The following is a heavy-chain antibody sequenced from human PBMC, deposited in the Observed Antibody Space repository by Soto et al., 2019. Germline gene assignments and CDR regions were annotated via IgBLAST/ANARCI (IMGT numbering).Heavy chain of an antibody. CDR3: ARDFLPSPTVPRSFDY. J-gene: IGHJ4*02. D-gene: IGHD3-3*01. CDR2: IRGSGGSI. CDR1: GFTLTNYA. Sequence: AGGYLRLSWVASGFTLTNYAMTWVRQAPGKGLEWVSVIRGSGGSIYYADSVKGRFTISRDTSRNTLYMQMNGLRAEDAALYYCARDFLPSPTVPRSFDYWGQGPLV. V-gene: IGHV3-23*01.